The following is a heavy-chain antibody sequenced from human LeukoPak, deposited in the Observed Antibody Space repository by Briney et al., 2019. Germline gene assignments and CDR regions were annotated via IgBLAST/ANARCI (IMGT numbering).Heavy chain of an antibody. J-gene: IGHJ4*02. CDR1: GGSISSSNW. Sequence: PSGTLSLTCAVSGGSISSSNWWSWVRPPPGKGLEWIGEIYHSGSTNYNPSLKSRVTISVDKSKNQFSLKLSSVTAADTAVYYCARDHGGDGYNYPSDYWGQGTLVTVSS. CDR3: ARDHGGDGYNYPSDY. V-gene: IGHV4-4*02. CDR2: IYHSGST. D-gene: IGHD5-24*01.